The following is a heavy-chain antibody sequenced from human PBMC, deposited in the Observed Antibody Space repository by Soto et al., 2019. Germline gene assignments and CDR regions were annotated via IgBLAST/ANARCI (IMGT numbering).Heavy chain of an antibody. CDR3: AKGDLYSPDY. CDR1: GCTFSRYG. J-gene: IGHJ4*02. Sequence: PGGSLIRSAEASGCTFSRYGMHWVRQAPGKGLEWVAVISYDGSNKYYADSVKGRFTISRDNSKNTLYLQMNSLRAEDTAVYYCAKGDLYSPDYWCQGTLVTVS. V-gene: IGHV3-30*18. CDR2: ISYDGSNK. D-gene: IGHD2-2*02.